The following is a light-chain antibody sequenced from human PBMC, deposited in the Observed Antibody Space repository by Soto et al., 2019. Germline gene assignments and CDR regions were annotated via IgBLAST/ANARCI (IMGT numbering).Light chain of an antibody. Sequence: EIVMTQSPATLSVSPGERATLSCRASQSVSSNLAWYQQKPGQAPRLLIYGASTRATGIPARFSGSGSRTEFTLTIGSLQSEDFAVYYCQQYNNWPFPSWTFGQGTKVEIK. CDR3: QQYNNWPFPSWT. J-gene: IGKJ1*01. V-gene: IGKV3-15*01. CDR1: QSVSSN. CDR2: GAS.